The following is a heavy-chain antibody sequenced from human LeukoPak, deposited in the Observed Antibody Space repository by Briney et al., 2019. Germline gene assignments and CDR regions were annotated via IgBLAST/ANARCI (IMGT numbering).Heavy chain of an antibody. D-gene: IGHD5-18*01. Sequence: GGSLRLSCAASGFTFSSYSMNWVRQTPGKGLEWVSYISSSSSYIYYADSVKGRFTISRDNAKNSLYLQMNSLRAEDTAVYYCARSKKVDTAIPGYWGQGTLVTVSS. CDR2: ISSSSSYI. CDR1: GFTFSSYS. J-gene: IGHJ4*02. CDR3: ARSKKVDTAIPGY. V-gene: IGHV3-21*05.